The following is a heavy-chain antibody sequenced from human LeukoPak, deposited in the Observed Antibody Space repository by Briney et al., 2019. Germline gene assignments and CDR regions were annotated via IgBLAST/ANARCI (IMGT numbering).Heavy chain of an antibody. CDR3: AKTGGSSFYYYMDV. D-gene: IGHD6-6*01. CDR1: GFTFSSYS. J-gene: IGHJ6*03. CDR2: ISSSSSYI. V-gene: IGHV3-21*04. Sequence: PGGSLGLSCAASGFTFSSYSMNWVRQAPGKGLEWVSSISSSSSYIYYADSVKGRFTISRDTSNNTLYLQMNSLRAEDTAVYYCAKTGGSSFYYYMDVWGKG.